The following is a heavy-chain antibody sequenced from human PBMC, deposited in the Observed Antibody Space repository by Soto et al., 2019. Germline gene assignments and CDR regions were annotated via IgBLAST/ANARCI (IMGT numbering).Heavy chain of an antibody. D-gene: IGHD5-12*01. CDR1: GYTFTSYA. CDR3: ARDPQWLLLGFRVDYYYYYGMDV. J-gene: IGHJ6*02. CDR2: INAGNGNT. V-gene: IGHV1-3*01. Sequence: QVPLVQSGAEVKKPGASVKVSCKASGYTFTSYAMHWVRQAPGQRLEWMGWINAGNGNTKYSQKFQGRVTITRDTSASTAYMELSSLRSEDTAVYYCARDPQWLLLGFRVDYYYYYGMDVWGQGTTVTVSS.